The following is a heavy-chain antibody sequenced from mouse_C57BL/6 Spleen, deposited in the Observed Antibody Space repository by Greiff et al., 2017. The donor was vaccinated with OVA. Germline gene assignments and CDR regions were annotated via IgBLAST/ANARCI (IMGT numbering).Heavy chain of an antibody. CDR2: ISSGSSTI. CDR1: GFTFSDYG. D-gene: IGHD1-1*01. CDR3: ATKDYYGSSYDAMDY. J-gene: IGHJ4*01. V-gene: IGHV5-17*01. Sequence: EVKLVESGGGLVKPGGSLKLSCAASGFTFSDYGMHWVRQAPEKGLEWVAYISSGSSTIYYADTVKGRFTISRDNAKNTLFLQMTSLRSEDTAMYYCATKDYYGSSYDAMDYWGQGTSVTVSS.